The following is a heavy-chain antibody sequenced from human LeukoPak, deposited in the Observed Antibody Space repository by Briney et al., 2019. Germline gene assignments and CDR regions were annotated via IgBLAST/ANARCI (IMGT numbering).Heavy chain of an antibody. Sequence: GGSLRLSCAASGFTFSSYSMNWVRQAPGKGLEWVSSISSSSSYIYYADSVKGRFTISRDNAKNSLYLQMNSLRAEDTAVYYCAREPSNRAYYYYYMDVWGKGTTVTVSS. CDR2: ISSSSSYI. CDR3: AREPSNRAYYYYYMDV. V-gene: IGHV3-21*01. J-gene: IGHJ6*03. D-gene: IGHD2-2*01. CDR1: GFTFSSYS.